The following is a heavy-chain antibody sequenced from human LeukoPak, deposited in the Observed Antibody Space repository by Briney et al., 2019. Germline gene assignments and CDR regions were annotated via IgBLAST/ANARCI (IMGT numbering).Heavy chain of an antibody. CDR1: GGSFSGYY. Sequence: PSETLSLTCAVYGGSFSGYYWSWIRQPPGKGLEWIGEINHSGSTNYNPSLKSRVTISVDTSKNQFSLKLSSVTAADTAVYYCARVTADYDFWSGYYFFHYMDVWGKGTTVTVSS. J-gene: IGHJ6*03. D-gene: IGHD3-3*01. CDR2: INHSGST. V-gene: IGHV4-34*01. CDR3: ARVTADYDFWSGYYFFHYMDV.